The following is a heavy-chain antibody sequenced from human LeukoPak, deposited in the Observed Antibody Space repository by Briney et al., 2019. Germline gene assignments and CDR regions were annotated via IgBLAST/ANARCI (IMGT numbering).Heavy chain of an antibody. D-gene: IGHD1-1*01. CDR1: GFTFSSFE. J-gene: IGHJ4*02. CDR3: ARGGTTFEH. V-gene: IGHV3-7*01. CDR2: IKYDGNEK. Sequence: GVLRLSCAASGFTFSSFEMNWVRQAPGKGLEWVANIKYDGNEKYYVDSVKGRFSISRDNAKNSLYLQMNSLRAEDTAVYYCARGGTTFEHWGQGTLVTVSS.